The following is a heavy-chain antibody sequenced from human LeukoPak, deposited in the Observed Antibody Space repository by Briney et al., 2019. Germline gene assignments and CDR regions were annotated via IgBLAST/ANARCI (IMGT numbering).Heavy chain of an antibody. Sequence: QPGGSLRLTCAASGFTFSSYAMHWVRQAPGKGLEWVAVISYDGSNKYYADSVKGRFTISRDNSKNTLYLQMNSLRAEDTAVYYCARAPTHIAIRYYFDYWGQGTLVTVSS. CDR1: GFTFSSYA. J-gene: IGHJ4*02. V-gene: IGHV3-30-3*01. D-gene: IGHD4-17*01. CDR2: ISYDGSNK. CDR3: ARAPTHIAIRYYFDY.